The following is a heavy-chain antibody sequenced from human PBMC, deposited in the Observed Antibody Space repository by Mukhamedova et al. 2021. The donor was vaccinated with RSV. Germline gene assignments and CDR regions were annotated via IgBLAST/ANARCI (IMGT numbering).Heavy chain of an antibody. CDR1: AFV. V-gene: IGHV3-49*04. Sequence: AFVVTWARQAPGKGLEWIGFIRNKAFGEATEYAASVKGRFTMSRDDSKSIAYLQMNSLKTEDTAVYYCSREDLSLGTKTWGQGSL. CDR3: SREDLSLGTKT. CDR2: IRNKAFGEAT. J-gene: IGHJ5*02. D-gene: IGHD3-16*02.